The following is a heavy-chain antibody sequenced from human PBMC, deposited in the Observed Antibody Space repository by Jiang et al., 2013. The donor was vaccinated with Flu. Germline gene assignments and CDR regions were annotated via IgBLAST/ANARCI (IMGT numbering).Heavy chain of an antibody. V-gene: IGHV3-33*01. D-gene: IGHD6-19*01. J-gene: IGHJ4*02. CDR2: IWYDGSNK. Sequence: VQLLESGGGVVQPGRSLRLSCAASGFTFSSYGMHWVRQAPGKGLEWVAVIWYDGSNKYYADSVKGRFTISRDNSKNTLYLQMNSLRAEDTAVYYCARDSLGSGWQFDYWGQGTLVTVSS. CDR1: GFTFSSYG. CDR3: ARDSLGSGWQFDY.